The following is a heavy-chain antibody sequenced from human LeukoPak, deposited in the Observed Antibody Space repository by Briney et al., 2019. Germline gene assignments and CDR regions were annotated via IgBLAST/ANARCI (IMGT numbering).Heavy chain of an antibody. CDR3: ARVAYGGKYDY. CDR1: GFTFSSYD. V-gene: IGHV3-13*01. D-gene: IGHD4-17*01. Sequence: QTGGSLRLSCAASGFTFSSYDMPWVRQATGKGLEWVSAIGTAGDTYYPGSVKGRFTISRENAKNSLYLQMNSLRAGDTAVYYCARVAYGGKYDYWGQGTLVTVSS. J-gene: IGHJ4*02. CDR2: IGTAGDT.